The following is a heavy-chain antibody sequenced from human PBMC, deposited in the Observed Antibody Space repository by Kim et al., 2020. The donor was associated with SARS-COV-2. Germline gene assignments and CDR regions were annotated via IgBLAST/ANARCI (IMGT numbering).Heavy chain of an antibody. Sequence: GGSLRLSCAASGFTFSSYGMHWVRQAPGKGLEWVAVISYDGSNKYYADSVKGRFTISRDNSKNTLYLQMNSLRAEDTAVYYCAKDPGGWVAVAGYFDYWGQGTLVTVSS. CDR2: ISYDGSNK. CDR1: GFTFSSYG. D-gene: IGHD6-19*01. J-gene: IGHJ4*02. V-gene: IGHV3-30*18. CDR3: AKDPGGWVAVAGYFDY.